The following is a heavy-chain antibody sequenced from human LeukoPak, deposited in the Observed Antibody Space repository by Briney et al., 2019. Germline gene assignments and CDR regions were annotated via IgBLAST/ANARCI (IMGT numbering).Heavy chain of an antibody. J-gene: IGHJ3*02. Sequence: GGSLRLSCVASGFTFSSYWMSWVRQAPGKGLEWVANIKQDGSENFYVDSVKGRFTISRDNAKNSLYLQMNSLTAEDTAVYFCSRSVMIETTTRAFDIWGQGTMVTVSS. D-gene: IGHD2-15*01. CDR3: SRSVMIETTTRAFDI. CDR1: GFTFSSYW. V-gene: IGHV3-7*01. CDR2: IKQDGSEN.